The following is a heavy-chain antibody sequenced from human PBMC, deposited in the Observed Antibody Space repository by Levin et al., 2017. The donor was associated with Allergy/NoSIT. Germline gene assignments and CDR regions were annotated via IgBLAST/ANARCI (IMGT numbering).Heavy chain of an antibody. V-gene: IGHV1-2*02. CDR3: AVSPPRENSSGYYPRLDY. Sequence: GGSLRLSCKASGYTFTGYYMHWVRQAPGQGLEWMGWINPNSGGTNYAQKFQGRVTMTRDTSISTAYMELSRLRSDDTAVYYCAVSPPRENSSGYYPRLDYWGQGTLVTVSS. CDR1: GYTFTGYY. J-gene: IGHJ4*02. D-gene: IGHD3-22*01. CDR2: INPNSGGT.